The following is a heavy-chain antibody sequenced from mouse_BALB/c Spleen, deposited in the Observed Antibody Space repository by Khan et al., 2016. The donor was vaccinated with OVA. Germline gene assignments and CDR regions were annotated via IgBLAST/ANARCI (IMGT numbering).Heavy chain of an antibody. J-gene: IGHJ3*01. CDR3: TNGNYGWFAY. D-gene: IGHD2-1*01. Sequence: EVELVESGGGLVEPGGSLKLSCAASGFTFSSFVMSWVRQTPEKRLEWVATISSAATYTYYPDRIKGRFTISSDNAKNTLYLHMNSLRSDDTAIYYCTNGNYGWFAYWGLGTLVTVST. CDR2: ISSAATYT. V-gene: IGHV5-9-1*01. CDR1: GFTFSSFV.